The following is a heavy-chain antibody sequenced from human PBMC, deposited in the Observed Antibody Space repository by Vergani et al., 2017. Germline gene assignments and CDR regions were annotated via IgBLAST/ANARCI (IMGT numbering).Heavy chain of an antibody. D-gene: IGHD2-2*01. CDR2: INHSVST. Sequence: QVQLQQWGAGLLKPSETLSLTCAVYGGSFSGYYWSWIRQPPGKGLEWIGEINHSVSTNYNPSLKSRVTISVDTSKNQFSLKLSSVTAADTAVYYCARGGLGYCSSTSCYPKPHKYWYFDLWGRGTLVTVSS. J-gene: IGHJ2*01. CDR3: ARGGLGYCSSTSCYPKPHKYWYFDL. V-gene: IGHV4-34*01. CDR1: GGSFSGYY.